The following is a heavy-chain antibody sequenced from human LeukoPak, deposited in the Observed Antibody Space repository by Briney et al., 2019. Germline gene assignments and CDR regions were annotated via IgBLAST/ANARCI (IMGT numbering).Heavy chain of an antibody. CDR3: ARGIAVAGNLPT. CDR2: IIPIFGTA. CDR1: GGTFSSYA. V-gene: IGHV1-69*13. J-gene: IGHJ5*02. Sequence: SVKVSCTASGGTFSSYAISWVRQAPGQGLEWMGGIIPIFGTANYAQKFQGRVTITADESTSTACMELSSLRSEDTAVYYCARGIAVAGNLPTWGQGTLVTVSS. D-gene: IGHD6-19*01.